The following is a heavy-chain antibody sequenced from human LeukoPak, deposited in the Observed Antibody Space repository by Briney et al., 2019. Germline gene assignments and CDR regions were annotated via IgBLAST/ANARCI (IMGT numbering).Heavy chain of an antibody. J-gene: IGHJ6*02. V-gene: IGHV3-74*01. Sequence: GSLTLSCAASGFTFSRYWMNWVRQAPGKGLVWVSRINSDGSTTRYADSVKGRFTISRDNAKNTMYLQMNSLRAEDTAVYYCARENFYGMDVWGQGTTVTVSS. CDR1: GFTFSRYW. CDR2: INSDGSTT. CDR3: ARENFYGMDV.